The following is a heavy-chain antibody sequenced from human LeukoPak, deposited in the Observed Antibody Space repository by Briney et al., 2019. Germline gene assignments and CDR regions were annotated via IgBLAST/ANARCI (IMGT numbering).Heavy chain of an antibody. CDR3: ARSFSSGWSDY. V-gene: IGHV3-53*01. D-gene: IGHD6-19*01. J-gene: IGHJ4*02. CDR2: IYSGGDA. Sequence: PGGSLRLSCAASGFTFSSYEMNWVRQAPGKGLEWVSVIYSGGDAYYADSVKGRFTISRDNSKNTLHLAMNNLRVEDTAVYYCARSFSSGWSDYRGQGTLVAVAS. CDR1: GFTFSSYE.